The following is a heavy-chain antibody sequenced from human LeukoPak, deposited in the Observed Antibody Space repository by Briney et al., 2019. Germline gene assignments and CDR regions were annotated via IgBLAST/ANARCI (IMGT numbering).Heavy chain of an antibody. CDR2: IYYSGST. CDR3: ARAYSDFWSGYYPGFRWFDP. V-gene: IGHV4-30-4*01. Sequence: PSETLSLTCTVSGGSISSGDYYWSWIRQPPGKGLEWIGYIYYSGSTYYNPSLKSRVTISVDTSKNQFSLKLSSVTAADTAVYYCARAYSDFWSGYYPGFRWFDPWGQGTLVTVSS. D-gene: IGHD3-3*01. CDR1: GGSISSGDYY. J-gene: IGHJ5*02.